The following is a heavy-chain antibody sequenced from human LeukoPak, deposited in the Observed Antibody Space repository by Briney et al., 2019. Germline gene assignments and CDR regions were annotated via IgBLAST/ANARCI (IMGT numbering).Heavy chain of an antibody. Sequence: PGGSLRLSCAASGFTFSSYEMNWVRQAPGKGLEWVSYISSSGSTIYYADSVKGRFTISRDNAKNSLYLQMNSLRAEDTAVYYCARDGHKFGSSWYLKDYWGQGTLVTVSS. CDR3: ARDGHKFGSSWYLKDY. J-gene: IGHJ4*02. CDR1: GFTFSSYE. V-gene: IGHV3-48*03. D-gene: IGHD6-13*01. CDR2: ISSSGSTI.